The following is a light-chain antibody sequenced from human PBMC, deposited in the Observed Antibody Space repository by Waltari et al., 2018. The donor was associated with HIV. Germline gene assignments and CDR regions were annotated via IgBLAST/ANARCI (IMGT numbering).Light chain of an antibody. CDR2: TTS. V-gene: IGKV1-6*02. CDR3: LQDYTFPYT. CDR1: QDIGND. J-gene: IGKJ2*01. Sequence: AIQVTQSPTSLSASVGDRVTITCRPSQDIGNDLGWYQQKPGEAPRLLIYTTSNLQSGAPSRFSGTRSGTNFTLTVNSLQPEDFATYYCLQDYTFPYTFGQGTKLEI.